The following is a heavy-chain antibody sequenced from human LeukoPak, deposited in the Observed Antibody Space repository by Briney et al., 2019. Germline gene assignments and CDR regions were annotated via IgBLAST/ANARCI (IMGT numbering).Heavy chain of an antibody. V-gene: IGHV3-23*01. CDR2: ISGSGGST. CDR3: ARSYTASYRTNWFDP. D-gene: IGHD1-26*01. J-gene: IGHJ5*02. CDR1: GFTFSSYA. Sequence: PGGSLRLSCAASGFTFSSYAMSWVRQAPGKGLEWVSAISGSGGSTYYADSVKGRFTISRDNSKNTLYLQMNSLRAEDTAVYYCARSYTASYRTNWFDPWGQGTLVTVSS.